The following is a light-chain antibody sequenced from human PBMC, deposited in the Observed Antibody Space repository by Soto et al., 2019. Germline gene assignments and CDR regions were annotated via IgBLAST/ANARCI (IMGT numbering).Light chain of an antibody. Sequence: EIVLTQSPGTLSLSPGEGATLSCRASQSVTRGYLAWFQQKPGQAPRLLIYGASIRATGIPDRFSGSGSGTDFTLTISRLEPEDFAVYYCQQYSNSRTFGQGTKVAIK. V-gene: IGKV3-20*01. CDR2: GAS. J-gene: IGKJ1*01. CDR1: QSVTRGY. CDR3: QQYSNSRT.